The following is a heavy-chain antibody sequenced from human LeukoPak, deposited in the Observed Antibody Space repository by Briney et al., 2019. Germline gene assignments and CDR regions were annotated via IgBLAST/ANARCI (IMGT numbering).Heavy chain of an antibody. CDR3: VRDGQGSTPLDY. J-gene: IGHJ4*02. V-gene: IGHV3-21*01. Sequence: PGGSLRLSCAASGLTFSSYSMNWVRQAPGKRLEWVSSISSSRSYIYYADSVKGRFTISRDNAKNTLYLQMNSLRAEDTAVYFCVRDGQGSTPLDYWGQGTLVTVSS. CDR1: GLTFSSYS. CDR2: ISSSRSYI. D-gene: IGHD2-15*01.